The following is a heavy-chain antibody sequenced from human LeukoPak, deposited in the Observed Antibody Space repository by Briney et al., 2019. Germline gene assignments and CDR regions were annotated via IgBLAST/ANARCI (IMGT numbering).Heavy chain of an antibody. V-gene: IGHV4-38-2*01. CDR3: ATIAVAVHFDY. CDR2: IYHSGST. CDR1: GYSISSGYC. D-gene: IGHD6-19*01. Sequence: PSETLSLTCAVSGYSISSGYCWGWIRPPPGKGLEWIGSIYHSGSTYYNPSLKSRVTISVDTSKNQFSLKLSSVTAADTAVYYCATIAVAVHFDYWGQGTLVTVSS. J-gene: IGHJ4*02.